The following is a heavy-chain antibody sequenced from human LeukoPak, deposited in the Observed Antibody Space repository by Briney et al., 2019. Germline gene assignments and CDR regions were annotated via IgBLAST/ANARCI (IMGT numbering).Heavy chain of an antibody. D-gene: IGHD3-16*02. Sequence: SETLSLTCTVSGGSISSYYWGWIRQPPGKGLEWIGSIYYSGSTYYNPSLKSRVTISVDTSKNQFSLKLSSVTAADTAVYYCARHRIRLYDYWGQGTLVTVSS. V-gene: IGHV4-39*01. CDR3: ARHRIRLYDY. CDR1: GGSISSYY. J-gene: IGHJ4*02. CDR2: IYYSGST.